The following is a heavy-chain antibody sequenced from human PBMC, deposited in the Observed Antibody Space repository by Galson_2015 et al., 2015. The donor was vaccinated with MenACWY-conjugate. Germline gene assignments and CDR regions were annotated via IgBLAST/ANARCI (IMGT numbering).Heavy chain of an antibody. D-gene: IGHD1-26*01. V-gene: IGHV3-53*01. CDR1: GFTVWTNY. CDR2: IHSGGST. CDR3: VRDPPPFTEWEGGDDF. Sequence: SLRLSCAASGFTVWTNYMTWVRRAPGKGLEWVAVIHSGGSTYYADSVRDRFIISRDNSKNTLSLEMENLRAEDTAMYYCVRDPPPFTEWEGGDDFWGQGTLVTVSS. J-gene: IGHJ4*02.